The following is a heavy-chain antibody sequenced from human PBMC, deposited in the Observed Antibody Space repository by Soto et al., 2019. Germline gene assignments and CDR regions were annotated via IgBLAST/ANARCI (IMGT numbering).Heavy chain of an antibody. CDR3: ARSAVAGFNGFDP. CDR2: ISYDGSNK. CDR1: GFTFSSYA. V-gene: IGHV3-30-3*01. Sequence: GGSLRLSCAASGFTFSSYAMHWVRQAPGKGLEWVAVISYDGSNKYYADSVKGRFTISRDNSKNTLYLQMNSLRAEDTAVYYCARSAVAGFNGFDPWGQGTLVTVSS. J-gene: IGHJ5*02. D-gene: IGHD6-19*01.